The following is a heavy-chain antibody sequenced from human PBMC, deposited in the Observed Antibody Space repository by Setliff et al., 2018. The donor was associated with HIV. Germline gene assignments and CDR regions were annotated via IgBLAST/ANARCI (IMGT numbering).Heavy chain of an antibody. CDR2: ISAYNGNT. J-gene: IGHJ3*02. CDR3: AREFYDFWSGYSDAFHI. V-gene: IGHV1-18*01. CDR1: GYTFTSYG. D-gene: IGHD3-3*01. Sequence: ASVKVSCKASGYTFTSYGISWVRQAPGQGLEWMGWISAYNGNTNYAQKLQGRVTMTTDTSTSTAYMELRSLRSDDTAVYYCAREFYDFWSGYSDAFHIWGQGTMVTVSS.